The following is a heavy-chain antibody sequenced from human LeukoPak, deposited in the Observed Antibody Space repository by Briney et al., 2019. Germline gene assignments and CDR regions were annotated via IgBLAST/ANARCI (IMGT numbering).Heavy chain of an antibody. CDR2: IYYSGST. J-gene: IGHJ4*02. V-gene: IGHV4-39*07. CDR1: GGSISSSSYY. D-gene: IGHD1-7*01. CDR3: ARALRTGTTDY. Sequence: SETLSLTCTVSGGSISSSSYYWGWIRQPPGRGLEWIGSIYYSGSTYYNPSLKSRVTISVDTSKNQFSLKLSSVTAADTAVYYCARALRTGTTDYRGQGTLVTVSS.